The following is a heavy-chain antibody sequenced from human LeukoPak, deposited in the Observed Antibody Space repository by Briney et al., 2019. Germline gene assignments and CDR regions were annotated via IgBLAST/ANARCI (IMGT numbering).Heavy chain of an antibody. CDR3: ARQLGCLRGDCRYFYMDV. CDR1: GGSISSYY. V-gene: IGHV4-59*01. CDR2: IYYSGST. J-gene: IGHJ6*04. Sequence: PSETLSLTCTVSGGSISSYYWSWIRQPPGKGLEWIGYIYYSGSTNYNPSLKSRVTISVDTSKNQFPLKLSSVTAADTAVYYCARQLGCLRGDCRYFYMDVWGKGTTVTISS. D-gene: IGHD2-21*02.